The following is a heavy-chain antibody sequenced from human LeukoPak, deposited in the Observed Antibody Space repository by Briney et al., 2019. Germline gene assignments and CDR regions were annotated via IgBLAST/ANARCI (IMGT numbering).Heavy chain of an antibody. CDR1: GGSFSGYY. J-gene: IGHJ4*02. V-gene: IGHV4-34*01. Sequence: PSETLSLTCAVYGGSFSGYYWSWIRQPPGKGLEWIGEINHSGSTNYHPSLKSRVTISVDTSKNQFSLKLSSVTAADTAVYYCASGGRITMVRGVYWGQGTLVTVSS. CDR2: INHSGST. CDR3: ASGGRITMVRGVY. D-gene: IGHD3-10*01.